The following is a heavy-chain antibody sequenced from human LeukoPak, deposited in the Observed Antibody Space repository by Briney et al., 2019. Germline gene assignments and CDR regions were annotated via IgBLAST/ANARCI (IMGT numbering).Heavy chain of an antibody. Sequence: GASVKVSCKASGGTFSSYAISWVRQAPGQGLEWMGWINPNSGGTNYAQKFQGRVTMTRDTSISTAYMELSRLRSDDTAVYYCARILPQGVPIQLWDYYFDYWGQGTLVTVSS. V-gene: IGHV1-2*02. CDR2: INPNSGGT. CDR3: ARILPQGVPIQLWDYYFDY. J-gene: IGHJ4*02. D-gene: IGHD5-18*01. CDR1: GGTFSSYA.